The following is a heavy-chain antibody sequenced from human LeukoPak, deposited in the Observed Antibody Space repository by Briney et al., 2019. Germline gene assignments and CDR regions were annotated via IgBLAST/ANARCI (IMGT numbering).Heavy chain of an antibody. CDR3: ARDRYGYGSGGSGY. V-gene: IGHV1-18*01. CDR1: GYTFTSYG. J-gene: IGHJ4*02. D-gene: IGHD5-18*01. CDR2: ISAYNGNT. Sequence: ASVKVSCKASGYTFTSYGIIWVRQAPGQGLEWMGWISAYNGNTNYAQKLQGRVTMTTDTSTSTAYMELRSLRSDDTAVYYCARDRYGYGSGGSGYWGQGTLVTVSS.